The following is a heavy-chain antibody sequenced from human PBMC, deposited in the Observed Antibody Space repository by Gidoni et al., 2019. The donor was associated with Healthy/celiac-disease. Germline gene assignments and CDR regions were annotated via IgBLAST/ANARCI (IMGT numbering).Heavy chain of an antibody. Sequence: KKPGSSVKVSCKASGGTFSSYTISWVRQAPGQGLEWMGRIIPILGIANYAQKFQGRVTITADKSTSTAYMELSSLRSEDTAVYYCARVMFGELLGVLDPWGQGTLVTVSS. D-gene: IGHD3-10*02. J-gene: IGHJ5*02. CDR1: GGTFSSYT. V-gene: IGHV1-69*02. CDR2: IIPILGIA. CDR3: ARVMFGELLGVLDP.